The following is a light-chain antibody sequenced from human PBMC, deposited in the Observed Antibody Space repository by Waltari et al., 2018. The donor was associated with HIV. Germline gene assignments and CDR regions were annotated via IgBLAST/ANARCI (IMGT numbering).Light chain of an antibody. CDR2: QAS. J-gene: IGKJ1*01. Sequence: DIQMTQSPSTLSASVGDSVPITCRASENINRWLAWYQQKPGKAPNLLIYQASSLDSGVPSRFSGSGSGTEFTLTINSLQPDDFGTYFCQEYDRFTGTFGQGTKVEIK. V-gene: IGKV1-5*03. CDR1: ENINRW. CDR3: QEYDRFTGT.